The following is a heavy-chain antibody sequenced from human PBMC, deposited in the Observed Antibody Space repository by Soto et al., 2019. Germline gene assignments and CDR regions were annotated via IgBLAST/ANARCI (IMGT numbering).Heavy chain of an antibody. CDR3: ATWALKIKPHAFDI. CDR2: FDPEDGET. V-gene: IGHV1-24*01. CDR1: GYTLTELS. J-gene: IGHJ3*02. Sequence: ASVKVSWKVSGYTLTELSMHWVRQAPGKGLEWMGGFDPEDGETIYAQKFQGRVTMTEDTSTDTAYMELSSLRSEDTAVYYCATWALKIKPHAFDIWGQGTMVTVSS.